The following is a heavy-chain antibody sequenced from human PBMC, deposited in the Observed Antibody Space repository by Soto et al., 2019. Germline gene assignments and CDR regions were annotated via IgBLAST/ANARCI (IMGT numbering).Heavy chain of an antibody. D-gene: IGHD3-22*01. CDR1: GYSFTSHY. J-gene: IGHJ5*02. CDR3: ARSSYYDSSGYPGGWFDP. CDR2: IYPGGVNI. V-gene: IGHV1-46*01. Sequence: ASVKVSCKAIGYSFTSHYMHWVRQAPGQGLEWMGTIYPGGVNIGYAQKFKGRVTMTKDTSTSTVYMELSSLRSEDTAVYYCARSSYYDSSGYPGGWFDPWGQGTLVTVSS.